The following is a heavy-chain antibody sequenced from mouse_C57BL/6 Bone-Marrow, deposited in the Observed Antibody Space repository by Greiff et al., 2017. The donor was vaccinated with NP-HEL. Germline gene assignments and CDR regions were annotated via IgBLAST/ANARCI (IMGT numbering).Heavy chain of an antibody. CDR2: INPSSGYT. D-gene: IGHD1-1*01. J-gene: IGHJ3*01. V-gene: IGHV1-4*01. CDR1: GYTFTSYT. CDR3: ARLLRWFAY. Sequence: VQLQQSGAELARPGASVKMSCKASGYTFTSYTMHWVKQRPGQGLEWIGYINPSSGYTKSNQKFKDKATLTADKSSSTAYMQLSSLTSEDSAVYYCARLLRWFAYWGQGTLVTVTA.